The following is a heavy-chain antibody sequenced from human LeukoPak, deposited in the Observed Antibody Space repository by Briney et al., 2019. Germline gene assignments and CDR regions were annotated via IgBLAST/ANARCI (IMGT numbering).Heavy chain of an antibody. J-gene: IGHJ4*02. CDR1: GYTFTGYY. Sequence: ASVKVSCKASGYTFTGYYMHWVRQAPGQGLGWMGWINPNSGGTNYAQKFQGRVTMTRDTSISTAYMELSRLRSDDTAVYYCARGDSRTGSLPPYWGQGTLVTVSS. V-gene: IGHV1-2*02. CDR3: ARGDSRTGSLPPY. CDR2: INPNSGGT. D-gene: IGHD3-10*01.